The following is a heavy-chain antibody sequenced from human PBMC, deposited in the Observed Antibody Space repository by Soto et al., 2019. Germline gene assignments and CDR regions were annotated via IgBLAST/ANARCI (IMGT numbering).Heavy chain of an antibody. Sequence: QVQLVQSGAEVKKPGSSVKVSCQASGGTFSSYAISWVRQAPGQGLEWMGRIIPIFGTANYAQKFQGRVTIAADESTSTASMEMSSLRSEDTAVYYCASTQQLVLYYGMDVWGQGTTVTVSS. V-gene: IGHV1-69*15. D-gene: IGHD6-13*01. CDR1: GGTFSSYA. CDR3: ASTQQLVLYYGMDV. J-gene: IGHJ6*02. CDR2: IIPIFGTA.